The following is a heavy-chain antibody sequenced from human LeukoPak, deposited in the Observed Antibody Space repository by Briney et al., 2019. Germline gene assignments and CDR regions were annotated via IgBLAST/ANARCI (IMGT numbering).Heavy chain of an antibody. CDR2: INPSGGTT. D-gene: IGHD1-26*01. Sequence: ASVKVSCKASGYTSTSYYMHWVRQAPGQGLEWVGIINPSGGTTTYPQKFQGRVTMTRDTSTSTVYMELSSLRIEDTAVYYCSRDLGGSYNDYWGQGTLVTVSS. CDR3: SRDLGGSYNDY. J-gene: IGHJ4*02. V-gene: IGHV1-46*01. CDR1: GYTSTSYY.